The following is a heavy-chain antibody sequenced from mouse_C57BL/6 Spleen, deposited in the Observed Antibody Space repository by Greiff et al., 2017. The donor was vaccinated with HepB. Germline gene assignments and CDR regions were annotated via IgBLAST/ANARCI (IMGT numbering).Heavy chain of an antibody. CDR2: INPGSGGT. J-gene: IGHJ1*03. D-gene: IGHD2-1*01. CDR1: GYAFTNYL. Sequence: VQLQQSGAELVRPGTSVKVSCKASGYAFTNYLIEWVKQRPGQGLEWIGVINPGSGGTNYNEKFKGKATLTADKSSSTAYMQLSSLTSEDSAVYFCAREGGYYGYWYFDVWGTGTTVTVSS. CDR3: AREGGYYGYWYFDV. V-gene: IGHV1-54*01.